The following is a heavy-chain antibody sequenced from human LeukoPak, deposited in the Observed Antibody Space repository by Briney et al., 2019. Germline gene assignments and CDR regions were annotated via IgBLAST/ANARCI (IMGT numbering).Heavy chain of an antibody. CDR1: GGSVNSHF. J-gene: IGHJ3*01. CDR3: AIMGSAYGNAFDV. D-gene: IGHD3-3*01. CDR2: YYYGGST. V-gene: IGHV4-59*02. Sequence: SGTLSLTCAVSGGSVNSHFCSWVRHSPGKELEWIGYYYYGGSTLYNPSLSSRVTISVDASKNHFSLRLNSVTGADTGVYYCAIMGSAYGNAFDVWGQGTMVTVSP.